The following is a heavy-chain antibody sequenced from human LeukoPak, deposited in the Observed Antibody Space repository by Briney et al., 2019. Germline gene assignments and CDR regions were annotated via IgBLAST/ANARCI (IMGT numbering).Heavy chain of an antibody. J-gene: IGHJ6*02. V-gene: IGHV1-69*13. CDR3: ARGLRSYYYYGMDV. CDR1: GYNFIAYY. D-gene: IGHD3-3*01. Sequence: GASVKVSCKASGYNFIAYYMHWVRQAPGQGLEWMGGIIPIFGTANYAQKFQGRVTITADESTSTAYMELSSLRSEDTAVYYCARGLRSYYYYGMDVWGQGTTVTVSS. CDR2: IIPIFGTA.